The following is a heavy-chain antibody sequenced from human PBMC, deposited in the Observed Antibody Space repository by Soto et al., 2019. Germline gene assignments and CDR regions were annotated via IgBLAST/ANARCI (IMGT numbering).Heavy chain of an antibody. J-gene: IGHJ6*02. CDR2: ISGSGGST. Sequence: EVQLLESGGGLVQPGGSLRLSCAASGFTFSSYAMSWVRQAPGKGLEWVSAISGSGGSTYYADSVKGRFTISRDNSKNTLYLQMNSLRAEDTAVYYCAKDDRYSSSWFPRHYYYYGMDVWGQGTMVTVSS. V-gene: IGHV3-23*01. D-gene: IGHD6-13*01. CDR1: GFTFSSYA. CDR3: AKDDRYSSSWFPRHYYYYGMDV.